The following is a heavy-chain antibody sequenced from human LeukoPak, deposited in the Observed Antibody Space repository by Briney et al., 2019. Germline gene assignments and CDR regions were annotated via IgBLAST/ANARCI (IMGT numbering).Heavy chain of an antibody. V-gene: IGHV5-51*01. CDR3: GRHFYDSSGYQYYFDY. J-gene: IGHJ4*02. CDR1: GYSFTSYW. CDR2: IYPGDSDT. D-gene: IGHD3-22*01. Sequence: GESLKISCKGSGYSFTSYWIGWVGQMPGKGLEWMGIIYPGDSDTRYSPSFQGQVTISADKSISTAYLQWSSLKASHSAMYYCGRHFYDSSGYQYYFDYWGQGTLLTVS.